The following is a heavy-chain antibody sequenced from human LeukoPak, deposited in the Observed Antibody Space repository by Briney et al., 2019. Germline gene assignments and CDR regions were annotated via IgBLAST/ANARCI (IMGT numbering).Heavy chain of an antibody. V-gene: IGHV4-30-2*01. CDR3: ARDRPENGNPGRYFDY. D-gene: IGHD4-23*01. J-gene: IGHJ4*02. CDR2: IYHSGST. Sequence: PSQTLSLTCAVSGGSITSGGYSWSWIRQPPGKGLEWIGYIYHSGSTYYNPSLKSRVTISVDRSKNQFSLKLSSVTAADTAVYYRARDRPENGNPGRYFDYWGQGTLVTVSS. CDR1: GGSITSGGYS.